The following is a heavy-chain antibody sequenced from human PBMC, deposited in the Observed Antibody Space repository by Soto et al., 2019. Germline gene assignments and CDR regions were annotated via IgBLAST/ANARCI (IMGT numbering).Heavy chain of an antibody. D-gene: IGHD3-3*01. CDR2: ISSSNSPT. CDR3: ARFRVLDFRSVEFIDY. Sequence: EEQLVESGGGLVQPGGSLTLSCAASGFTFSKYGMNWVRQAPGKGLEWVAFISSSNSPTYHADSVKGRFTISRDNAKNSLYLQMNSLRAEDTAVYYCARFRVLDFRSVEFIDYWGQGTLVTVSS. J-gene: IGHJ4*02. CDR1: GFTFSKYG. V-gene: IGHV3-48*01.